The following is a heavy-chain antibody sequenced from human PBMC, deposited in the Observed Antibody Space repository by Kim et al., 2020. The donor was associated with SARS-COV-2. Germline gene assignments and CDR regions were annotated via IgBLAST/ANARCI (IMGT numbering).Heavy chain of an antibody. Sequence: GGSLRLSCAASGFTFSNAWMSWVRQAPGKGLEWVGRIKSKTDGGTTDYAAPVKGRFTISRDDSKNTLYLQMNSLKTEDTAVYYCTTGCGGSCYLDYYGMDVWGQGTTVTVSS. CDR1: GFTFSNAW. CDR2: IKSKTDGGTT. D-gene: IGHD2-15*01. CDR3: TTGCGGSCYLDYYGMDV. V-gene: IGHV3-15*01. J-gene: IGHJ6*02.